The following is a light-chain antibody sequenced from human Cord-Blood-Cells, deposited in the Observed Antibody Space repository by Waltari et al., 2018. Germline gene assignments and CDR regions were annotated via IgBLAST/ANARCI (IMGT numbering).Light chain of an antibody. Sequence: QSALTQPRSVSGSPGQSVTISCTGTSSDVGGYNYVPWYQHHPGKAPKLMIYDVSKRPSGVPDRFSGSKSGNTASLTISGLQAEDEADYYCCSYAGSYTGVFGGGTKLTVL. V-gene: IGLV2-11*01. CDR2: DVS. J-gene: IGLJ3*02. CDR1: SSDVGGYNY. CDR3: CSYAGSYTGV.